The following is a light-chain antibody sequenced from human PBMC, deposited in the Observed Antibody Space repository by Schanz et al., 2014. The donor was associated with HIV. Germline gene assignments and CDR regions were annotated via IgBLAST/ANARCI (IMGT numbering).Light chain of an antibody. V-gene: IGLV1-51*01. CDR3: ATWDATLREAV. CDR2: DNN. Sequence: QSALTQPPSVSAAPGQKVTISCSGSSSNIGNNYVSWYQQLPGTAPKLLIYDNNKRPSGIPDRFSGSKSGTSATLGITGLQTGDEADYYCATWDATLREAVFGGGTKVTVL. J-gene: IGLJ2*01. CDR1: SSNIGNNY.